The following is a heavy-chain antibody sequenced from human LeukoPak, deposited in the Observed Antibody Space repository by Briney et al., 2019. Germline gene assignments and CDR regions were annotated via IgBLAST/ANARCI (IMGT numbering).Heavy chain of an antibody. V-gene: IGHV4-4*02. D-gene: IGHD2-15*01. CDR2: IYHSGSA. J-gene: IGHJ4*02. CDR3: ARVGSEVVAPIDS. Sequence: PSGSLSLTWAVSGDSISSSNWWCGVRQPPGKGLERIGEIYHSGSANYNPSLKSRVTISVDKSKNQFSLKLSSVTAADTAVYYCARVGSEVVAPIDSWGQGTLVTVSS. CDR1: GDSISSSNW.